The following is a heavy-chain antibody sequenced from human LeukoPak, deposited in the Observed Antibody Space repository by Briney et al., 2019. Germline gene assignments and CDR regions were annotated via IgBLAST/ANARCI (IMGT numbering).Heavy chain of an antibody. CDR1: GGSISSSSYY. CDR2: IYYSGST. J-gene: IGHJ6*03. CDR3: ARLERSSYYMDV. D-gene: IGHD6-13*01. Sequence: SETLSLTCTVSGGSISSSSYYWGWIRQPPGKGLEWIGSIYYSGSTYYNPSLKSRVTISVDTSKNQFSLKLSSVTAADTAVYYCARLERSSYYMDVWGKGTTVTISS. V-gene: IGHV4-39*01.